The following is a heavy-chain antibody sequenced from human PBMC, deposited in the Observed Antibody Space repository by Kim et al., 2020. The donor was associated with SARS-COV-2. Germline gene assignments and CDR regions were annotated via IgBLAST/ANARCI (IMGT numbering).Heavy chain of an antibody. Sequence: GGSLRLSCAASGFTFSDYYMSWIRQAPGKGLEWVSYISSSGSTIYYADSVKGRFTISRDNAKNSLYLQMNSLRAEDTAVYYCARDPNYYGSGSYPNWFDPWGQGTLVTVSS. D-gene: IGHD3-10*01. J-gene: IGHJ5*02. CDR3: ARDPNYYGSGSYPNWFDP. CDR2: ISSSGSTI. V-gene: IGHV3-11*01. CDR1: GFTFSDYY.